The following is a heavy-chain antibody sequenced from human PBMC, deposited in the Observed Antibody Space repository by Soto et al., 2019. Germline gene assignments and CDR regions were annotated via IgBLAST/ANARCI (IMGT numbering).Heavy chain of an antibody. CDR3: SRGELYCSCSTCYSNRPFDF. CDR2: IYYSGST. D-gene: IGHD2-15*01. CDR1: GGSISSYY. J-gene: IGHJ4*02. V-gene: IGHV4-59*01. Sequence: KASETLSLTCTVSGGSISSYYWSWIRQPPGKGLEWIGYIYYSGSTNYNPSLKSRVTISVDTSKNQFSLKLSSVTAADTAVYYCSRGELYCSCSTCYSNRPFDFWGQGTLVTGSS.